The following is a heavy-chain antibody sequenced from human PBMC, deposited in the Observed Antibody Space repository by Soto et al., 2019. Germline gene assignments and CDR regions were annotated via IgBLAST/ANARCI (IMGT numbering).Heavy chain of an antibody. CDR2: IKPYGSDQ. J-gene: IGHJ4*02. Sequence: EVQLVESGGGLVLPGGSLRLSCAASGFTFSSLWMSWVRQAPGKGLEWVANIKPYGSDQYYVDSVKGRFTISRDNARNSLYLQMNSLRGDDTAVYYCTRAGGSYYFDFWGQGTLVTVSA. CDR3: TRAGGSYYFDF. D-gene: IGHD3-10*01. V-gene: IGHV3-7*01. CDR1: GFTFSSLW.